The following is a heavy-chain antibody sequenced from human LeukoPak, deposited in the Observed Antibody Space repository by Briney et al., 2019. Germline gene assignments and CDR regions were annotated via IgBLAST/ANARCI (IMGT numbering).Heavy chain of an antibody. V-gene: IGHV3-23*01. CDR2: ISDSGGST. Sequence: PGGSLRLSCAASGFTFSSYAMSWVRQAPGKGLEWVSAISDSGGSTYYADSVKGRFTISRDNSKNTLYLQMNSLRAEDTAVYYCAKSRFGELAPDIWGQGTMVTVSS. CDR3: AKSRFGELAPDI. J-gene: IGHJ3*02. CDR1: GFTFSSYA. D-gene: IGHD3-10*01.